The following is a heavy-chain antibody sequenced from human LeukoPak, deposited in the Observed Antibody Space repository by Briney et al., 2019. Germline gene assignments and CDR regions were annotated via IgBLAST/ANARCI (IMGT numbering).Heavy chain of an antibody. J-gene: IGHJ4*02. Sequence: ASVKVSCKASGYTFNNYFISWVRQAPGRGLEWVGWISPHSHTTHYAEKVQGRVTMTTDTSTTTVYMELRSLRSDDTVVYFCARGQSMYYWGQGTPVTVSS. D-gene: IGHD2-8*01. CDR3: ARGQSMYY. V-gene: IGHV1-18*01. CDR2: ISPHSHTT. CDR1: GYTFNNYF.